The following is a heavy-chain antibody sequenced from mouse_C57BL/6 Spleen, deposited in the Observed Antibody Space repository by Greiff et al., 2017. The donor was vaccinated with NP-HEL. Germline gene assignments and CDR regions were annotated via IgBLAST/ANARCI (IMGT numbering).Heavy chain of an antibody. J-gene: IGHJ4*01. V-gene: IGHV1-52*01. D-gene: IGHD6-1*01. Sequence: VQLQQSGAELVRPVSSVKLSCKASGYTFTSYWMHWVKQRPIQGLEWIGNIDPSDSETHYNQKFKDKATLTVDKSSSTAYMQLSSLTSEDSAVYYCARSAGFYYAMDYWGQGTSVTVSS. CDR1: GYTFTSYW. CDR2: IDPSDSET. CDR3: ARSAGFYYAMDY.